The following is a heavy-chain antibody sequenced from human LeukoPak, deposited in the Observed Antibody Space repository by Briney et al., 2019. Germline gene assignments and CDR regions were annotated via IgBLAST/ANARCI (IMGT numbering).Heavy chain of an antibody. Sequence: SETLSLTFTVSGYSISSGYYWGWIRQPPGKGLEWIGSIYHSGSTNYNPSLKSRVTISVDTSKRQFSLKVSSVTAADTAVYYCARRTRGFFDYWGQGILVTVSS. CDR1: GYSISSGYY. D-gene: IGHD2-2*01. CDR3: ARRTRGFFDY. V-gene: IGHV4-38-2*02. CDR2: IYHSGST. J-gene: IGHJ4*02.